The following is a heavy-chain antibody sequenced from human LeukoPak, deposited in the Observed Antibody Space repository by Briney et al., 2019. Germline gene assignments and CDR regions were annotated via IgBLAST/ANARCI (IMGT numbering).Heavy chain of an antibody. CDR2: MNPNSGNT. CDR1: GYTFTSYD. V-gene: IGHV1-8*01. J-gene: IGHJ5*02. CDR3: ARSDYYDSSARWFDP. D-gene: IGHD3-22*01. Sequence: ASVKVSCKASGYTFTSYDINWVRQATGQGLEWMGWMNPNSGNTGYAQKFQGRVTRTRNTSISTAYMELSSLRSEDTAVYYCARSDYYDSSARWFDPWGQGTLVTVSS.